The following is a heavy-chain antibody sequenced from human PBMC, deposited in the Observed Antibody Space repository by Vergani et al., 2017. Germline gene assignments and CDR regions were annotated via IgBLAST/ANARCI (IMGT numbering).Heavy chain of an antibody. J-gene: IGHJ5*02. CDR1: GFTFSSYG. D-gene: IGHD6-13*01. V-gene: IGHV3-33*01. CDR2: IWYAGSNK. Sequence: QVQLVESGGGVVQPGRSLRLSCAASGFTFSSYGMHWVRQAPGKGLEWVAVIWYAGSNKYYADSVKGRFTISRDNSKTTLYLQMNSLRAEDTAAYYCARDLLAADTWCDRGGQAPLVTASS. CDR3: ARDLLAADTWCDR.